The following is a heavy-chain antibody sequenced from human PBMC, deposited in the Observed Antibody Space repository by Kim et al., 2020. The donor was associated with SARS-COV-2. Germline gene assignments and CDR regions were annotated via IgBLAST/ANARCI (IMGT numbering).Heavy chain of an antibody. CDR3: ARARGGGATLYFDY. J-gene: IGHJ4*02. V-gene: IGHV3-13*01. Sequence: GSVKGRFTISRENGKNSVYLQMDSLRAGDRAVYYCARARGGGATLYFDYWGQGTLVTVSS. D-gene: IGHD1-26*01.